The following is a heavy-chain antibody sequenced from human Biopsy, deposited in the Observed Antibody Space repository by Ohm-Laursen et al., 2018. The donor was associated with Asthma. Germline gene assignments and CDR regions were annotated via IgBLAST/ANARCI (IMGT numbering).Heavy chain of an antibody. Sequence: GTLSLTCIVSGDAMSTSGSYWGWIRQSPGKGLEWIGSIYYSGRTYYNPSLESGVTISADTSKNHFSLKVTSVTAADTAVYYCARAVSSSSYWYFDLWGRGDLVTVSS. CDR1: GDAMSTSGSY. J-gene: IGHJ2*01. D-gene: IGHD6-6*01. CDR3: ARAVSSSSYWYFDL. CDR2: IYYSGRT. V-gene: IGHV4-39*02.